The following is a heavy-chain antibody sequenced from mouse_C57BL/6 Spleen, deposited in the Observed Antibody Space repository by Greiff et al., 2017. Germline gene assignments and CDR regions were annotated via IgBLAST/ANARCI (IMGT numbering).Heavy chain of an antibody. Sequence: QVQLQQPGAELVKPGASVKLSCKASGYTFTSYWMHWVKQRPGQGLEWIGMIHPNSGSTNYNEKFKSKATLTVDKSSSTAYMQLSSLTSEDSAVYYCARPYYCGSSWYYAMDYWGQGTSVTASS. CDR3: ARPYYCGSSWYYAMDY. D-gene: IGHD1-1*01. J-gene: IGHJ4*01. V-gene: IGHV1-64*01. CDR2: IHPNSGST. CDR1: GYTFTSYW.